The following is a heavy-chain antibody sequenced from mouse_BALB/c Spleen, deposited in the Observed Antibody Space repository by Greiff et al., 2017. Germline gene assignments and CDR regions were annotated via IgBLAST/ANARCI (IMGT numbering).Heavy chain of an antibody. CDR1: GFTFSSYG. Sequence: EVHLVESGGGLVQPGGSLKLSCAASGFTFSSYGMSWVRQTPDKRLELVATINSNGGSTYYPDSVKGRFTISRDNAKNTLYLQMSSLKSEDTAMYYCASHGNSYAMDYWGQGTSVTVSS. CDR3: ASHGNSYAMDY. CDR2: INSNGGST. J-gene: IGHJ4*01. D-gene: IGHD2-1*01. V-gene: IGHV5-6-3*01.